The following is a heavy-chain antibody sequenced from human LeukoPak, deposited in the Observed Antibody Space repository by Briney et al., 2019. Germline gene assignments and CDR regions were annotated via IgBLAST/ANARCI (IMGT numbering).Heavy chain of an antibody. J-gene: IGHJ4*02. CDR2: IYYSGST. V-gene: IGHV4-59*01. CDR3: VGGGDTAMSKFDY. D-gene: IGHD5-18*01. CDR1: GGSISSYY. Sequence: SETLSLTCTVSGGSISSYYWSWIRQPPGKGLEWIGYIYYSGSTNYNPSLKSRVTISVDTSKNQFSLKLSSVTAADTAVYYCVGGGDTAMSKFDYWGQGTLVTVSS.